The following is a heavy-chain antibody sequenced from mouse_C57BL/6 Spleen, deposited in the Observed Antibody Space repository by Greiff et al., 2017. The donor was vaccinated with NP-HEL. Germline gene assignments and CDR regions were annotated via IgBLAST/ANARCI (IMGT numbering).Heavy chain of an antibody. D-gene: IGHD2-12*01. V-gene: IGHV1-80*01. CDR3: AREAVLRRGDYFDY. J-gene: IGHJ2*01. CDR2: IYPGDGDT. Sequence: QVQLQQSGAELVKPGASVKISCKASGYAFSSYWMNWVKQRPGKGLEWIGQIYPGDGDTNYNGKFKGKATLTADKSSSTAYMQLSSLTSEDSAVYFCAREAVLRRGDYFDYWGQGTTLTVSS. CDR1: GYAFSSYW.